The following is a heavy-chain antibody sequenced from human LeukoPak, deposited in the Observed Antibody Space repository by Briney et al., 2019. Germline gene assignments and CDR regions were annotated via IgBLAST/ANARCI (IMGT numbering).Heavy chain of an antibody. CDR2: IDHSQNT. CDR3: ARYWGPYDNSGAYFDY. V-gene: IGHV4-39*01. CDR1: GASINSRAYS. Sequence: LETLSLTCSVSGASINSRAYSWAWLRLSPEKGPHWIGFIDHSQNTYYNPSFQSRVTISVDTSRSEFSLKLTSVTAADTAMYYCARYWGPYDNSGAYFDYWGQGTLVTVSS. J-gene: IGHJ4*02. D-gene: IGHD3-22*01.